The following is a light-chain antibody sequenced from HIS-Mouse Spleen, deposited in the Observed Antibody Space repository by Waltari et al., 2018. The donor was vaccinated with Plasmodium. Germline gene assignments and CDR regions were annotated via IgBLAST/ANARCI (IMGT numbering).Light chain of an antibody. V-gene: IGLV1-44*01. CDR3: AAWDDSLNGV. CDR2: SNN. J-gene: IGLJ3*02. Sequence: QSVLTQPPSASGTPGQRVTISCSGSSSNIRSNTVNWYQQHPGTAPKLLIYSNNQRPSGVPDRFSGSKSGTSASLAISGLQSEDEADYYCAAWDDSLNGVFGGGTKLTVL. CDR1: SSNIRSNT.